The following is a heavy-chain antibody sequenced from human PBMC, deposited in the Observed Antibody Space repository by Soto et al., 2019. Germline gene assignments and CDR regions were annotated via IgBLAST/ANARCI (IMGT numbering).Heavy chain of an antibody. V-gene: IGHV6-1*01. CDR2: TYYRSKWYN. CDR1: GDSVSSNSAA. CDR3: ARGGQYSSSWYNWFDP. J-gene: IGHJ5*02. Sequence: QSQTLSLTCAISGDSVSSNSAAWNWIRQSPSRGLEWLGRTYYRSKWYNDYAVSVKSRITINPDTSKNQFSLQLNSVTPEDTAVYYCARGGQYSSSWYNWFDPWGQGTLVTVSS. D-gene: IGHD6-13*01.